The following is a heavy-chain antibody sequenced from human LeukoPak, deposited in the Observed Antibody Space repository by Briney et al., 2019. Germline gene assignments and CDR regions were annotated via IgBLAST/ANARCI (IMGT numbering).Heavy chain of an antibody. J-gene: IGHJ4*02. CDR2: INPSGGST. CDR1: GYTFTSYY. CDR3: ARVAYDYVWGSYSHYFDH. V-gene: IGHV1-46*01. Sequence: GASVKVSCKASGYTFTSYYMHWVRQAPGQGLEWMGIINPSGGSTSYAQKFQGRVTMTRDTSTSTVYMELSSLRSEDTAVYYCARVAYDYVWGSYSHYFDHWGQGTLVTVSS. D-gene: IGHD3-16*01.